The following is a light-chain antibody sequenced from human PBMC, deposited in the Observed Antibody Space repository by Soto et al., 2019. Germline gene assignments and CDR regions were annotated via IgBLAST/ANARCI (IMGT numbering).Light chain of an antibody. Sequence: EIVLTQSPATLSLSPGERATLSCGASQSVSSFLAWYQQKPGQAPRLLIYDASNRATGIPTRFSGSGSGTDFTLTISSLEPEDCAIYYCQQRQYWPPITFGQGTRLEIK. CDR3: QQRQYWPPIT. V-gene: IGKV3-11*01. CDR2: DAS. J-gene: IGKJ5*01. CDR1: QSVSSF.